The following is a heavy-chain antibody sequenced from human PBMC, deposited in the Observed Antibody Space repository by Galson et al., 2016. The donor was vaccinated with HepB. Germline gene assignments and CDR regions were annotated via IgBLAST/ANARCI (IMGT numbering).Heavy chain of an antibody. D-gene: IGHD3-10*01. CDR3: ARFGPDSLDH. Sequence: SVKVSCKASGYTFTGYFIHWVRQAPGQGLEWMGWINPNNGVTNYAQKFQGRVTMTRDTSITTAYIDLGRLRSRDTVVYYCARFGPDSLDHWGQGTLVTVSS. CDR1: GYTFTGYF. J-gene: IGHJ4*02. V-gene: IGHV1-2*02. CDR2: INPNNGVT.